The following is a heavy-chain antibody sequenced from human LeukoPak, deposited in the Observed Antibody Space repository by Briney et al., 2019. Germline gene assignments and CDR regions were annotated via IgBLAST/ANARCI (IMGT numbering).Heavy chain of an antibody. CDR1: GGSFSGYY. D-gene: IGHD3-22*01. Sequence: SETLSLTCAVYGGSFSGYYWSWIRQPPGKGLEWIGEINHSGSTNYNPSLKSRVTISVDTSKNQFSLKLSSVTAADTAVYYCARLDSSGYYFDYWGQGTLVTVSS. CDR2: INHSGST. V-gene: IGHV4-34*01. J-gene: IGHJ4*02. CDR3: ARLDSSGYYFDY.